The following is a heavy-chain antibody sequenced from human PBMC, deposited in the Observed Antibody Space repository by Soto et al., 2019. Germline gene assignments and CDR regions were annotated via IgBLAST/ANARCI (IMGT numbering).Heavy chain of an antibody. V-gene: IGHV3-23*01. J-gene: IGHJ4*02. Sequence: EVQLLESGGGLVQPGESLRLSCAASGFTFSSYAMSWVRQAPGKGLEWVSDISGSDDSTYYADSVKGRFTISRDNSKNPPYLQTYSLRAEDTAVYYCANRSSSSTFDYWGQVPLVTVSS. CDR2: ISGSDDST. CDR3: ANRSSSSTFDY. D-gene: IGHD6-6*01. CDR1: GFTFSSYA.